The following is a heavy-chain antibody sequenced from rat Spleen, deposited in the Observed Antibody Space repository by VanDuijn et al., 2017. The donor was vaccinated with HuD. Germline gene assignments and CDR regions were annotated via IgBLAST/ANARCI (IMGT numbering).Heavy chain of an antibody. Sequence: EVQLVESGGGLVQPGRSLKLSCAASGFTFSNYYMAWVRQAPTKGLEWVASIGLGGGNTYYRDSVKGRFPISRDNAKSTLYLQMDSLRSEDTATYYCARLYTTDYWYFDIWGPGTMVTVSS. J-gene: IGHJ1*01. CDR1: GFTFSNYY. CDR2: IGLGGGNT. V-gene: IGHV5-25*01. D-gene: IGHD1-6*01. CDR3: ARLYTTDYWYFDI.